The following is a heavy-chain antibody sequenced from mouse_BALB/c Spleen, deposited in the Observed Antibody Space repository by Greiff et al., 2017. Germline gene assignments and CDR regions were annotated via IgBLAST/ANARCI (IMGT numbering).Heavy chain of an antibody. CDR2: INSNGGST. J-gene: IGHJ4*01. D-gene: IGHD2-3*01. V-gene: IGHV5-6-3*01. CDR3: ARGRWGYYAMDY. Sequence: EVNLVESGGGLVQPGGSLKLSCAASGFTFSSYGMSWVRQTPDKRLELVATINSNGGSTYYPDSVKGRFTISRDNAKNTLYLQMSSLKSEDTAMYYCARGRWGYYAMDYWGQGTSVTVSS. CDR1: GFTFSSYG.